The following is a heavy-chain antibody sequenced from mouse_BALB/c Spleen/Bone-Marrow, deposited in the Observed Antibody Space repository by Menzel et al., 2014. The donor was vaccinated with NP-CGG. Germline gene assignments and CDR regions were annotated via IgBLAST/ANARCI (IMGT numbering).Heavy chain of an antibody. CDR2: INPSNGGT. V-gene: IGHV1S81*02. CDR3: TRDHYYYGSSYWYFDV. CDR1: GYTFTSYY. D-gene: IGHD1-1*01. Sequence: VKLQESGAELVKPGASVKLSCKASGYTFTSYYMYWVKPRPGQGLEWIGGINPSNGGTNFNEKFKSKATLTVDKSSSTAYMQLSSLTSEDSAVYYCTRDHYYYGSSYWYFDVWGAGTTVTVSS. J-gene: IGHJ1*01.